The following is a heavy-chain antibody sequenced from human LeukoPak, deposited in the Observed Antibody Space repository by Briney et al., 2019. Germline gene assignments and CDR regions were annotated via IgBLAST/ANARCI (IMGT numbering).Heavy chain of an antibody. CDR2: ISGSGGST. D-gene: IGHD3-22*01. J-gene: IGHJ4*02. CDR1: GFTFSSYA. V-gene: IGHV3-23*01. Sequence: PGGSLRLSCAASGFTFSSYAMSWVRQAPGKGLEWVSAISGSGGSTYYADSVKGRFTISRDNSKNTLYLQMNSLRAEDTAVYYCAKGPYYYDSSGGGDYFDYWGQGTLVTVSS. CDR3: AKGPYYYDSSGGGDYFDY.